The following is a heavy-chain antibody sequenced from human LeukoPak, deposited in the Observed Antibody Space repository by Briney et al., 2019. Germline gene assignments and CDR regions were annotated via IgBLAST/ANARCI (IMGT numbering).Heavy chain of an antibody. CDR3: ARDGAGTSFDY. J-gene: IGHJ4*02. Sequence: GGSLRLSCAASGFTFSSYGMHWVRQAPGKGLEWVAIIWFDVSNKYYADSVKGRFTISRDNSKNTLYLQMNSLRAEDTAVYYCARDGAGTSFDYWGQGTLVTVSS. V-gene: IGHV3-33*01. CDR2: IWFDVSNK. D-gene: IGHD6-19*01. CDR1: GFTFSSYG.